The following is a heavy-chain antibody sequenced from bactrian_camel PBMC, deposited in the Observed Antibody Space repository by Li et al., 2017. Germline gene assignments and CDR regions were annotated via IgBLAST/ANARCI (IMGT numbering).Heavy chain of an antibody. D-gene: IGHD3*01. J-gene: IGHJ4*01. CDR1: AYTYRTNS. CDR2: IAADGSI. V-gene: IGHV3S53*01. Sequence: HVQLVESGGGSVQAGGSLRLSCAASAYTYRTNSMGWFRQAPGKEREGIAAIAADGSISYADSVKGRFTISRDNAKDTLYLQMNSLKIEDTAVYYCALGSSRQATMTARGKGTQVTVS.